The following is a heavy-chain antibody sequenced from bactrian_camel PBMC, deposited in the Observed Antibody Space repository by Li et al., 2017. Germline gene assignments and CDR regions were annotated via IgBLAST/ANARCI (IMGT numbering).Heavy chain of an antibody. CDR1: GSTYSSLG. D-gene: IGHD4*01. Sequence: HVQLVESGGGSVEAGGSLRLSCAASGSTYSSLGMRWLRQAPGKEREGVALLGADGTTTKYADYVKGRFTISKDNAKNILYLQMDSLKPEDSAMYHCSTEVDVGPYSDYDECNWNYWGPGTQVTVS. V-gene: IGHV3S37*01. CDR2: LGADGTTT. CDR3: STEVDVGPYSDYDECNWNY. J-gene: IGHJ4*01.